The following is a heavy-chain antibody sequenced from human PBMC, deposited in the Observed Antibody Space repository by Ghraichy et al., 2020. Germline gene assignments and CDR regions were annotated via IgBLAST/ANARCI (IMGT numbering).Heavy chain of an antibody. CDR3: AAGASGYDAFDI. J-gene: IGHJ3*02. CDR2: ISSRSSTI. Sequence: GGSLRLSCAASGFPFNNYTTNWVRQAPGKGLEWVLFISSRSSTIDYADSVKGRFTISRDNAKNSLYLQMNSLRAEDTAVYYCAAGASGYDAFDIWGQGTMVTVSS. V-gene: IGHV3-48*01. CDR1: GFPFNNYT. D-gene: IGHD3-22*01.